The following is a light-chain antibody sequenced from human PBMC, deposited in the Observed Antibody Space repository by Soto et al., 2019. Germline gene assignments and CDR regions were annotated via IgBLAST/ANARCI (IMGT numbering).Light chain of an antibody. CDR3: QQYNNWPIT. CDR2: GAS. CDR1: QSVNIN. Sequence: EVVLTQSPATLSVSPGEGATLSCRASQSVNINLAWYQQKPGQAPRLLIYGASTRATGVPARFSGSGSGTEFTLTISTLQSEDVAVYYCQQYNNWPITFGQGTRLEIK. J-gene: IGKJ5*01. V-gene: IGKV3-15*01.